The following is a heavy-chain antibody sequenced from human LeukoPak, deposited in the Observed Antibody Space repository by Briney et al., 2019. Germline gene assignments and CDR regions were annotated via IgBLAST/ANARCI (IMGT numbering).Heavy chain of an antibody. D-gene: IGHD2-2*01. Sequence: PGGSLRLSCAASGFTFSSYAMSWVRQAPGKGLEWVSAISGSGGSTFYADSVQGRFTISRDNSKYTLYLQMNSLRAEDTAVYYCARLGYCSSTSCYAAGAYFDYWGQGTLVTVSS. J-gene: IGHJ4*02. CDR2: ISGSGGST. CDR1: GFTFSSYA. CDR3: ARLGYCSSTSCYAAGAYFDY. V-gene: IGHV3-23*01.